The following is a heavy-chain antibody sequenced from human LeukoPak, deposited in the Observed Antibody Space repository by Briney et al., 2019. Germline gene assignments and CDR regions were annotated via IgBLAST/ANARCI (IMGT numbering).Heavy chain of an antibody. CDR1: GYTFTSYD. CDR3: ARGEWGLNAFDI. J-gene: IGHJ3*02. V-gene: IGHV1-8*03. Sequence: ASVKVSCKASGYTFTSYDINWVRQATGQGLEWMGWMNPNSGNTGYAQKFQGRATITRNTSISTAYMELSSLRSEDTAVYYCARGEWGLNAFDIWGQGTMVTVSS. D-gene: IGHD1-26*01. CDR2: MNPNSGNT.